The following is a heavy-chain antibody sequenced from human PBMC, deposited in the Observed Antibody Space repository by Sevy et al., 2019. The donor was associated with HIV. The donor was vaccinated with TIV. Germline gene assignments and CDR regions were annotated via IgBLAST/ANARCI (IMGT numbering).Heavy chain of an antibody. CDR3: AREGCTKPHDY. V-gene: IGHV3-23*01. J-gene: IGHJ4*02. CDR1: GFTFSKYC. D-gene: IGHD2-8*01. CDR2: LSFGCGEI. Sequence: GRSLRLSCAASGFTFSKYCMSWVRQPPGKGLEWVSTLSFGCGEINYADSVKGRFTISRDNSKSSVYLQMNNLRPEDTAVYYCAREGCTKPHDYWGQGTLVTVSS.